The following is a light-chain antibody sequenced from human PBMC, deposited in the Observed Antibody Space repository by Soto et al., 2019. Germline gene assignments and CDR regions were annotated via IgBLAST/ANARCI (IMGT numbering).Light chain of an antibody. Sequence: DIVMTQSPLSLPVTPGEPASISCRSSQSLLHSNGYNYLDWYLQKPGQSPQLLIYLGSNRASGVPDRFSGSGSGTDFTLTISSLQPEDFATYFCQQSYSTPPWTFGQGTKVEIK. CDR3: QQSYSTPPWT. V-gene: IGKV2-28*01. CDR2: LGS. J-gene: IGKJ1*01. CDR1: QSLLHSNGYNY.